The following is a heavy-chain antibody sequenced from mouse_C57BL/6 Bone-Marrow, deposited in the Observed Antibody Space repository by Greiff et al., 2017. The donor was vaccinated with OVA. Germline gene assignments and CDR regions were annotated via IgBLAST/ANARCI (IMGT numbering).Heavy chain of an antibody. CDR3: AREEGYGSSFPFDY. D-gene: IGHD1-1*01. V-gene: IGHV1-55*01. CDR1: GYTFTSYW. CDR2: IYPGSGST. J-gene: IGHJ2*01. Sequence: QVQLKQPGAELVKPGASVKMSCKASGYTFTSYWITWVKQRPGQGLEWIGDIYPGSGSTNYNEKFKSKATLTVDTSSSTAYMQLSSLTSEDSAVYYCAREEGYGSSFPFDYWGQGTTLTVSS.